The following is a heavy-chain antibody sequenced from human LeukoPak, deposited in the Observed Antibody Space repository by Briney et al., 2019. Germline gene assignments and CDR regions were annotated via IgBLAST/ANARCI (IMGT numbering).Heavy chain of an antibody. J-gene: IGHJ4*02. CDR3: ARVRASQRISDY. CDR2: IYTGGIT. D-gene: IGHD2-2*01. V-gene: IGHV3-53*01. Sequence: GGSLRLSCAASGLTVSSNYMSWVRQAPGKGLEWVSVIYTGGITYYADSVKGRFTISRDNSKNTLYLQMNSLRAEDTAVYYCARVRASQRISDYWGQGTLVIVSS. CDR1: GLTVSSNY.